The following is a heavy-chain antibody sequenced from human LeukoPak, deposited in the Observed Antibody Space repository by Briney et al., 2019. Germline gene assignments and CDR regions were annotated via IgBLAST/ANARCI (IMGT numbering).Heavy chain of an antibody. J-gene: IGHJ4*02. CDR1: GYTFTGYY. V-gene: IGHV1-2*02. D-gene: IGHD6-6*01. Sequence: GASVKVSCKASGYTFTGYYMHWVRQAPGQGLEWMGWINPNSGGTNYAQKLQGRVTMTTDTSTSTAYMELRSLGSDDTAAYYCARVEDSSSSPLGYWGQGTLVTVSS. CDR2: INPNSGGT. CDR3: ARVEDSSSSPLGY.